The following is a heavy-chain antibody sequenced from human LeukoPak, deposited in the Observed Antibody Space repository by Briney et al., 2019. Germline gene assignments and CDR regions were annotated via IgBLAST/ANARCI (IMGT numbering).Heavy chain of an antibody. Sequence: GGSLRLSCAASGFTFSSYSMSWVRQAPGRGLEWVANIKEDGSDKYYVDSVKGRFTISRDNAKNSPYLQMNSLRAADTAVYYCARRRGVDYWGQGTLVTVSS. CDR1: GFTFSSYS. CDR2: IKEDGSDK. CDR3: ARRRGVDY. D-gene: IGHD3-16*01. V-gene: IGHV3-7*05. J-gene: IGHJ4*02.